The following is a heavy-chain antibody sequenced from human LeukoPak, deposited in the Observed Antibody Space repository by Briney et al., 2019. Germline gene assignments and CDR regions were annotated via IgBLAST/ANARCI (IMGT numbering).Heavy chain of an antibody. Sequence: GRSLRLSCAASGFTFSSYAMSWVRQAPGKGLEWVSTLSGSGGSTYYADSVKGRFTISRDNSKNTLYLQMNSLRAEDTAVYYCAKEVLSAIGSYYFDFWGQGTLVTVSS. D-gene: IGHD2/OR15-2a*01. CDR3: AKEVLSAIGSYYFDF. J-gene: IGHJ4*02. CDR1: GFTFSSYA. V-gene: IGHV3-23*01. CDR2: LSGSGGST.